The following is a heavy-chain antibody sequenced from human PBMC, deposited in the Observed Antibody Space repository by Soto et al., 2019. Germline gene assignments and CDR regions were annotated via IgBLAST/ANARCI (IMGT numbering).Heavy chain of an antibody. Sequence: ASVKVSCKASGPTFTCHHMHWVRQAPGQGLEWMGLIDLDIGYTKYAQKFQGRVTSTSDTSITTAYMELRGLRSDDTAVYYCGLTPTGQGGVKFWRQGTLVIVTA. V-gene: IGHV1-2*02. CDR2: IDLDIGYT. D-gene: IGHD3-16*01. CDR3: GLTPTGQGGVKF. CDR1: GPTFTCHH. J-gene: IGHJ4*02.